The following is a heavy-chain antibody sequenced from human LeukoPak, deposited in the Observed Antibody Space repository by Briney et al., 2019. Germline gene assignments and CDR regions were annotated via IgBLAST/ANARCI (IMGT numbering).Heavy chain of an antibody. CDR3: ARAPYVGGVIVNFDY. J-gene: IGHJ4*02. V-gene: IGHV1-69*05. CDR1: GGTFSSYA. CDR2: IIPIFGTA. Sequence: GSSVKVSCKASGGTFSSYAISWVRQAPGQALEWMGRIIPIFGTANYAQKFQGRVTITTDESTSTAYMELSSLRSEDTAVYYCARAPYVGGVIVNFDYWGQGTLVTVSS. D-gene: IGHD3-16*02.